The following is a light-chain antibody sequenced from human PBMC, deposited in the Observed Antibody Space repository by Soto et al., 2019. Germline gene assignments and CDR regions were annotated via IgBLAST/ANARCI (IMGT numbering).Light chain of an antibody. J-gene: IGLJ1*01. CDR2: EVN. CDR1: SSDVGGYNY. Sequence: QSVLTQPPSASWSPGQSVAISCTVTSSDVGGYNYVSWYQQHPGKAPKLMIYEVNKRPPGVPDRFSGSKSGNTASLTVSGLQAEDEADYYCSSYAGSSNVFGTGTKVTVL. V-gene: IGLV2-8*01. CDR3: SSYAGSSNV.